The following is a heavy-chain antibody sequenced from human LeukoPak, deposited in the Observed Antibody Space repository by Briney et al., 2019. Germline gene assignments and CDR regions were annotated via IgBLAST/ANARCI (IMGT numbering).Heavy chain of an antibody. V-gene: IGHV4-34*01. CDR3: ARGRTGAAALDF. CDR1: GGSFSGHY. J-gene: IGHJ4*02. CDR2: STPTGST. Sequence: SETLSLTCAVYGGSFSGHYWTWIRQAPGKRLEWIGESTPTGSTNYNPSLKTRVTISVDTSKNQFSLKLTSVSAADTAVYHCARGRTGAAALDFWGPGTLVTVSS. D-gene: IGHD2-2*01.